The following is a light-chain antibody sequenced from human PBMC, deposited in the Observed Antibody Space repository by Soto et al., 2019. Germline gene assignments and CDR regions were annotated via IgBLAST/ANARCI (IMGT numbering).Light chain of an antibody. V-gene: IGKV1-33*01. CDR1: QDISNY. J-gene: IGKJ2*01. Sequence: IQMTQSPSSLSASVGDRVTITCQASQDISNYLNWYQQKPGKAPKLLIYDASNLETGVPSRFSGSGSGTDFTFTISSLQPEDIATYYCQQYDNRPPSFGQGTKLEIK. CDR2: DAS. CDR3: QQYDNRPPS.